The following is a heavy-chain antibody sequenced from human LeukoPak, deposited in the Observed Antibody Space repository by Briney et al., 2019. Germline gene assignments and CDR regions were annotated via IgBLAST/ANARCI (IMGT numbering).Heavy chain of an antibody. CDR3: ARVLLWSGFDP. D-gene: IGHD3-10*01. J-gene: IGHJ5*02. Sequence: RPSETLSLTCTVSGASIRSSFWNWIRQPPGRGLEWIGYLSMRGTTNYNPSLKSRVTISVDTSKNQFSLKLSSVTAADTAVYYCARVLLWSGFDPWGQGTLVTVSS. CDR2: LSMRGTT. V-gene: IGHV4-59*12. CDR1: GASIRSSF.